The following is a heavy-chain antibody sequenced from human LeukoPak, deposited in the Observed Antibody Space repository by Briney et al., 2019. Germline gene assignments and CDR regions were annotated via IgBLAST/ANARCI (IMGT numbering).Heavy chain of an antibody. CDR2: ISFDGSNK. D-gene: IGHD3-16*01. J-gene: IGHJ5*02. Sequence: GGSLRLSCAASGFTFSSYAMHWVRQAPGKGLEWVAVISFDGSNKYYADSVKGRFTISRDNSKNTLYLQMNSLRAEDTAVYYCAREELGSSLGFDPWGQGTLVTVSS. CDR3: AREELGSSLGFDP. V-gene: IGHV3-30-3*01. CDR1: GFTFSSYA.